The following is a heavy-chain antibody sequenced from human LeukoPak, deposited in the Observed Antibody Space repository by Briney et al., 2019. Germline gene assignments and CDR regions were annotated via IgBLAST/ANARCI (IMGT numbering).Heavy chain of an antibody. D-gene: IGHD6-19*01. Sequence: GGSLRLSCAASGFTFSNYVMQRVRQAPGKGLEWVALIAHDGSNKYYADSVKGRFTISRENSKNTVYQQMNSLRPEDTAVYYCARRSGIAVAGAFDYWGQGTLVTVSS. CDR1: GFTFSNYV. J-gene: IGHJ4*02. CDR3: ARRSGIAVAGAFDY. CDR2: IAHDGSNK. V-gene: IGHV3-30*03.